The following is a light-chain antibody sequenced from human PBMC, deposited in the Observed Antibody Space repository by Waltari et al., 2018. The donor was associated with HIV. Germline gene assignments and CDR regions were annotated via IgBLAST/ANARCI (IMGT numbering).Light chain of an antibody. CDR3: QQFKTYPLT. CDR1: QGIRNS. Sequence: DIQLTQSPSFLSASVGDRVTFTCRASQGIRNSLAWYQQRPGKAPNLLIYAAPTLHSGVPSRFSGSGSGTDFTLTISSLQPEDFATYYCQQFKTYPLTFGPGTKVDVK. V-gene: IGKV1-9*01. J-gene: IGKJ3*01. CDR2: AAP.